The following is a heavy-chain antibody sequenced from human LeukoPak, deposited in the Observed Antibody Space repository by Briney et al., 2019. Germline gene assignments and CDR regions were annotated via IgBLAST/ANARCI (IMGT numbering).Heavy chain of an antibody. V-gene: IGHV3-74*01. Sequence: AGGSLRLSCAASGFPFSGYWMHWVRQAPGKGLVWVSRIDDGGAGTTYADSVKGRFTISRDNAKNTLYLQMNSLRVEDTAVYYCARSASGYDAWGQGTLVTVSS. CDR3: ARSASGYDA. CDR1: GFPFSGYW. J-gene: IGHJ5*02. CDR2: IDDGGAGT. D-gene: IGHD5-12*01.